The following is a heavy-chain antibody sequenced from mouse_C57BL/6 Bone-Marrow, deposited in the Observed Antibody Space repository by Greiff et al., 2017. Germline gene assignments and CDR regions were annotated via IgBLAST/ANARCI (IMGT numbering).Heavy chain of an antibody. J-gene: IGHJ2*01. CDR2: FHPYNDDT. V-gene: IGHV1-47*01. D-gene: IGHD5-1*01. CDR1: GYTFTTYP. CDR3: ARSSTFFYYFDY. Sequence: LQLVESGAELVKPGASVKMSCKASGYTFTTYPIEWMKQNHGKSLEWIGNFHPYNDDTKYNEKFKGKATLTVEKSSNTVYLELSRLTYDDSAVYYCARSSTFFYYFDYWGQGTTLTVSS.